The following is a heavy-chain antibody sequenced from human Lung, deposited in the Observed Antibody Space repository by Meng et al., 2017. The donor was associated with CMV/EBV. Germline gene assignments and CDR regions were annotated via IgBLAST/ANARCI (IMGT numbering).Heavy chain of an antibody. CDR1: GASISSYY. V-gene: IGHV4-59*01. D-gene: IGHD1-26*01. CDR2: IHYSGSS. Sequence: SXTLSLXCTVSGASISSYYWSWIRQPPGRGLEWIGNIHYSGSSNYNPSLKGRVTMSVATSKDQFSLRLNSVTAADTAVYYCARGHTNSGSFVGYYAMDVWXEGAXVTVSS. J-gene: IGHJ6*04. CDR3: ARGHTNSGSFVGYYAMDV.